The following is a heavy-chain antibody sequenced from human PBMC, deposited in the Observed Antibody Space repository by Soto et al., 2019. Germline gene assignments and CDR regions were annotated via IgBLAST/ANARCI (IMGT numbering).Heavy chain of an antibody. V-gene: IGHV1-69*01. CDR1: GGTFSSYA. Sequence: QVQLVQSGAEVKKPGSSVKVSCKASGGTFSSYAISWVRQAPGQGREWMGGIIPIFGTANYAQKFQGRVTITADESTSTAYMELSSLRSEDTAVYYCARDRGGWRDGFDYFDYWGQGTLVTVSS. J-gene: IGHJ4*02. CDR3: ARDRGGWRDGFDYFDY. D-gene: IGHD3-3*01. CDR2: IIPIFGTA.